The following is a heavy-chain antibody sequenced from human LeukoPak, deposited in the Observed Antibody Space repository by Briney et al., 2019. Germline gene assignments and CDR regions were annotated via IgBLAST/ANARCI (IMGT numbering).Heavy chain of an antibody. CDR2: IYYSGST. CDR3: ARDASSVAAIRAFDY. CDR1: GGSISSGDYY. J-gene: IGHJ4*02. D-gene: IGHD2-21*02. Sequence: SETLSLTCTVSGGSISSGDYYWSWIRQPPGKGLEWIGYIYYSGSTYYNPSLKNRVTISVDTSKNQFSLKLSSVTAADTAVYYCARDASSVAAIRAFDYWGPGTLVTVSS. V-gene: IGHV4-30-4*02.